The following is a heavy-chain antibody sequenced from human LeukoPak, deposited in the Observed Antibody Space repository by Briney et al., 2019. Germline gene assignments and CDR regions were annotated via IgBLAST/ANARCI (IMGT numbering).Heavy chain of an antibody. CDR3: ARDLGYYRADY. CDR2: IKEDGSEK. CDR1: GFNFGGYW. D-gene: IGHD1-26*01. Sequence: GGSLRLSCGASGFNFGGYWMNWVRQAPGKGLEWVANIKEDGSEKEYADFVKGRFTISRDNAKNSLYLQMDSLRADDTAVYYCARDLGYYRADYWGRGTLLTVSS. V-gene: IGHV3-7*01. J-gene: IGHJ4*02.